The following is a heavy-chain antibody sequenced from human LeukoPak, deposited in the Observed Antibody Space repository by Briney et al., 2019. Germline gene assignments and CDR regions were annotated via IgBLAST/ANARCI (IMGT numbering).Heavy chain of an antibody. D-gene: IGHD4/OR15-4a*01. J-gene: IGHJ3*02. CDR2: IYNSGST. Sequence: SETPSLTCAVSGGSISDYYWTWIRQPPGKGLEWIGYIYNSGSTNYNPSLKSRVTISVDTSKDQFSLNLSSMTAADTAVYYCARRQKLRGPRAGDAFDIWGQGTMVTVSS. CDR3: ARRQKLRGPRAGDAFDI. CDR1: GGSISDYY. V-gene: IGHV4-59*08.